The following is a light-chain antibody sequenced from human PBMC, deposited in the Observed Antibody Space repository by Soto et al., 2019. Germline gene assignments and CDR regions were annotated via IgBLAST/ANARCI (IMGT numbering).Light chain of an antibody. CDR3: QQYGNSPT. CDR1: QSIGSNY. CDR2: GAS. J-gene: IGKJ3*01. V-gene: IGKV3-20*01. Sequence: ETELTQSPGTLSLSPGERATLSCRASQSIGSNYLAWYQQKPGQAPRLLIYGASNRATGTPDRFSGSGAETDFTLTINRLEPEDFAVYYCQQYGNSPTFGPGTTVEI.